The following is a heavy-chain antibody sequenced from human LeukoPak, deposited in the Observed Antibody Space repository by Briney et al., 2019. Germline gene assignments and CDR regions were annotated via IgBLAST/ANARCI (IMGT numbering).Heavy chain of an antibody. CDR3: ARSSGTGTFSY. Sequence: PSETLSLTCTVSGDSITNSNYFWGWIRQPPGKGLEWIGSVYYGRSPYFNPSLESRATISVDTSKNHFSLKMSSVTAADTAVYYWARSSGTGTFSYWGQGTLVTVSS. V-gene: IGHV4-39*02. CDR1: GDSITNSNYF. J-gene: IGHJ4*02. D-gene: IGHD6-25*01. CDR2: VYYGRSP.